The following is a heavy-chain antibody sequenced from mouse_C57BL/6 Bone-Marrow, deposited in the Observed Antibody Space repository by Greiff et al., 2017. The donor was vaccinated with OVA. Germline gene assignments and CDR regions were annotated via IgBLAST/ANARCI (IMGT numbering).Heavy chain of an antibody. CDR2: IYPGSGST. CDR1: GYTFTSYW. CDR3: ARGMWAWFAY. J-gene: IGHJ3*01. Sequence: QVHVKQPGAELVKPGASVKMSCKASGYTFTSYWITWVKQRPGQGLEWIGDIYPGSGSTNYNEKFKSKATLTVDTSSSTAYMQLSSLTSEDSAVYYCARGMWAWFAYWGQGTLVTVSA. V-gene: IGHV1-55*01.